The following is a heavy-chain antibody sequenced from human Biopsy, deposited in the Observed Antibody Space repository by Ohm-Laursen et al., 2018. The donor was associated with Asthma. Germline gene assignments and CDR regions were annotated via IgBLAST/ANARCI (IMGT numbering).Heavy chain of an antibody. V-gene: IGHV3-30-3*01. CDR3: AREGVAGTHIED. D-gene: IGHD6-19*01. J-gene: IGHJ4*02. Sequence: SLRRSCAASRFTYEMHCVRQAPGKGLEWVAVISYDGSSIYYADSVKGRFTISRDNSKNTLSLQMNSLTAEDTAVYYCAREGVAGTHIEDWGQGTLVTVSS. CDR2: ISYDGSSI. CDR1: RFTYE.